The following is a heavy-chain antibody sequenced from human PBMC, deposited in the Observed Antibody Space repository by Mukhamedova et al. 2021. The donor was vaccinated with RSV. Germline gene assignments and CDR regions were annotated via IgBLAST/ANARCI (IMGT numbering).Heavy chain of an antibody. CDR3: THLSEWPNYYFDV. J-gene: IGHJ2*01. Sequence: GLEWVGFIRSQGYGGTVEYAASVRDRFAISRDDSKNMAYLQMNDLKADDTAVYYCTHLSEWPNYYFDVLGRGTLVTVSS. V-gene: IGHV3-49*02. D-gene: IGHD3-3*01. CDR2: IRSQGYGGTV.